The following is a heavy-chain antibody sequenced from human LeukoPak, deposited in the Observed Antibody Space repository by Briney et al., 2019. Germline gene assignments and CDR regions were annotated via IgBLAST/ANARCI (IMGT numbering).Heavy chain of an antibody. CDR2: MSYGGANE. CDR1: GFTFTNYA. Sequence: GGSLRLSCAASGFTFTNYALHWVRQAPGKGLEWVAVMSYGGANEYYADSVKGRFTISRDDSKNTLYLQMNSLRTEDTAIYCCTRDFRIVVTDYWGQGTLVTVSS. D-gene: IGHD1-26*01. J-gene: IGHJ4*02. V-gene: IGHV3-30-3*01. CDR3: TRDFRIVVTDY.